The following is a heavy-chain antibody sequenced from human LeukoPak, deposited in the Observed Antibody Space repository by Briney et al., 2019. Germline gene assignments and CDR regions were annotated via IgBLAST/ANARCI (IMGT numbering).Heavy chain of an antibody. V-gene: IGHV3-7*01. CDR3: ARPSVLGPDTDY. CDR1: GFIFNNYW. J-gene: IGHJ4*02. D-gene: IGHD4/OR15-4a*01. CDR2: IEQDGSEK. Sequence: SGGSLRLSCAAPGFIFNNYWMTWVRQTPGKGLEWVASIEQDGSEKYYVDSVKGRFTISRDNAKNSLFLQMNSLRADDTAVYYCARPSVLGPDTDYWGRGTLVTVSS.